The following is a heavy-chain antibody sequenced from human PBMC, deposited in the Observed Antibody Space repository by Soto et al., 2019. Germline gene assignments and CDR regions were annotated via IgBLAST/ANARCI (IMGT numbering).Heavy chain of an antibody. Sequence: GGSLRLSCAASGFTFSNAWMSWVRQAPGKGLEWVGRIKSKTDGGTTDYAAPVKGRFTISRDDSKNTLYLQMNSLKTEATAVYYCTTDFRRVDSSSPTWGQGTLVTVSS. CDR3: TTDFRRVDSSSPT. CDR2: IKSKTDGGTT. J-gene: IGHJ1*01. V-gene: IGHV3-15*01. D-gene: IGHD6-6*01. CDR1: GFTFSNAW.